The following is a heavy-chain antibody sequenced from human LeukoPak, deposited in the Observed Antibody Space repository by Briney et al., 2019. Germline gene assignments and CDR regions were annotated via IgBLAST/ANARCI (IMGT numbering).Heavy chain of an antibody. J-gene: IGHJ4*02. CDR1: GYTFTGYY. CDR3: ARESLVGTGY. D-gene: IGHD6-6*01. Sequence: ASVKVSCKASGYTFTGYYMHWVRQAPGQGLEWMGWINPNSGGTNYAQRFQGRITMTRDTSISTAYMELSSLRSEDTAVYYCARESLVGTGYWGQGTLVTVSS. V-gene: IGHV1-2*02. CDR2: INPNSGGT.